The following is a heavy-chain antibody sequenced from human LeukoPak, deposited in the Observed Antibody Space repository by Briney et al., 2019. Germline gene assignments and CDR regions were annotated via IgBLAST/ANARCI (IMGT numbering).Heavy chain of an antibody. D-gene: IGHD1-26*01. CDR2: INPNSGGT. J-gene: IGHJ4*02. CDR1: GYTFTGYY. CDR3: ARVKLNVRTATNALGY. V-gene: IGHV1-2*02. Sequence: ASVKISCKASGYTFTGYYMHWVRQAPGQGLEWMGWINPNSGGTNYAQKFQGRVTMTRDTSISTAYMELSRLRSDDTAVYYCARVKLNVRTATNALGYWGQGTLVTVSS.